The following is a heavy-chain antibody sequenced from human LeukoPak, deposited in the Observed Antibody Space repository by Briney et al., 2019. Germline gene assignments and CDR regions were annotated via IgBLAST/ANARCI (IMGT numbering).Heavy chain of an antibody. D-gene: IGHD3-3*01. CDR1: GFTFSSYL. CDR2: IKQDGSEK. V-gene: IGHV3-7*01. J-gene: IGHJ4*02. Sequence: PGGSLRLSCAASGFTFSSYLMTWVRQAPGKGLEWVANIKQDGSEKYCVDSVKGRFTISRDNAKNSLYLQMNSLRAEDTAVYYCARTGGYDFWSGFDYWGQGTLVTVSS. CDR3: ARTGGYDFWSGFDY.